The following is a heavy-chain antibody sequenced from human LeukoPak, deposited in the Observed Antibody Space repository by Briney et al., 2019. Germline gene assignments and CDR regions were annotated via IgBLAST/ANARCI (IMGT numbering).Heavy chain of an antibody. J-gene: IGHJ4*02. Sequence: GGSLRLSCAASGFTFSSYAMSWVRQAPGKGLEWVSAISGSGGSTYYADSVKGRFTISRDNSKNTLYLQMNSLRAEDTAVYYCAKDQKNLWFGELFPGYWGQGTLVTVSS. CDR2: ISGSGGST. V-gene: IGHV3-23*01. D-gene: IGHD3-10*01. CDR3: AKDQKNLWFGELFPGY. CDR1: GFTFSSYA.